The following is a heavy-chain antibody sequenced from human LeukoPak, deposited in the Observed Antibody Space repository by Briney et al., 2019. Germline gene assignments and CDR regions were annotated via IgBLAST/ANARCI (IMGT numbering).Heavy chain of an antibody. CDR3: ARGLYLKYGMDV. V-gene: IGHV1-3*01. J-gene: IGHJ6*02. CDR2: INAGNGNT. CDR1: GYTFTSYA. Sequence: ASVKVSCKASGYTFTSYAMHWVRQAPGQRLEWMGWINAGNGNTKYSQKFQGRVTITRDTSASTAYMELSSLRSEDTAVYYCARGLYLKYGMDVWGQGTTVTVSS. D-gene: IGHD2-8*01.